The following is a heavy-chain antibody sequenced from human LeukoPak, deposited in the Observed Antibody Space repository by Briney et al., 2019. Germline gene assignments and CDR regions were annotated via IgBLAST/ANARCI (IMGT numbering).Heavy chain of an antibody. CDR3: ARLLLWFGELFDAFDI. Sequence: ASVKVSCKASGYTFTGYYMHWVRQAPGQGLEWMGWINPNSGGTNYAQKFQGRVTMTRDTSISTAYMELSRLRSDDTAVYYCARLLLWFGELFDAFDIWGQGTMVTVSS. V-gene: IGHV1-2*02. CDR1: GYTFTGYY. CDR2: INPNSGGT. J-gene: IGHJ3*02. D-gene: IGHD3-10*01.